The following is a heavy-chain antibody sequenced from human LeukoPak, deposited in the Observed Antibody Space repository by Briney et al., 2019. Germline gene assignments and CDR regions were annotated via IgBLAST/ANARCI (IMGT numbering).Heavy chain of an antibody. CDR2: IWYDGSNE. D-gene: IGHD1-26*01. Sequence: GGSLRLSCAASGITFRNYGFHWVRQAPGKGLEWVATIWYDGSNEYYAGSVRGRFTISRDNSKNTLYLQMNSLRAEDTAVYYCATSRGSYYMDVWGKGTTVTVSS. CDR1: GITFRNYG. J-gene: IGHJ6*03. CDR3: ATSRGSYYMDV. V-gene: IGHV3-33*01.